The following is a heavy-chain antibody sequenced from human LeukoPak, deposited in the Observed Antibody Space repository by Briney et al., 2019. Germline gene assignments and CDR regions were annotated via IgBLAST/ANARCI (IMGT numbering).Heavy chain of an antibody. J-gene: IGHJ5*02. Sequence: SETLSLTCAVSGGSISSSNWWSWVRQPPGKGLEWIGTIFHSGSAYYNPSLKSRVTISVDTSKNQFSLEVRSVDAADTAVYYCARERGHCTSAGCYNWFDPWGQGTLVTVSS. D-gene: IGHD2-2*01. CDR1: GGSISSSNW. V-gene: IGHV4-4*02. CDR3: ARERGHCTSAGCYNWFDP. CDR2: IFHSGSA.